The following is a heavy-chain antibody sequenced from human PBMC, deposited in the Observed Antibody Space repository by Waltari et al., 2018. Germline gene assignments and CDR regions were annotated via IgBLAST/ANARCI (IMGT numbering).Heavy chain of an antibody. Sequence: QVQLQESGPGLVKPSETLSLTCTVSGGSISSYYWSCIRQPPGKALEWIGYIYYSGSTNYNPSLKSRVTISVDTSKNQFSLKLSSVTAADTAVYYCARVYDFWSGYYPYYYYYMDVWGKGTTVTVSS. V-gene: IGHV4-59*01. CDR1: GGSISSYY. D-gene: IGHD3-3*01. J-gene: IGHJ6*03. CDR2: IYYSGST. CDR3: ARVYDFWSGYYPYYYYYMDV.